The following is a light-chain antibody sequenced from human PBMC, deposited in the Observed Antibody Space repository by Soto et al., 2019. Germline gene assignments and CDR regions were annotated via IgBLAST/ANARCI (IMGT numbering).Light chain of an antibody. CDR1: SSNIGNNA. CDR2: YDD. CDR3: AAWDDSLNGPL. J-gene: IGLJ1*01. Sequence: QSVLTQPPSVSEAPRQRVTISCSGSSSNIGNNAVNWYQQLPGKAPKLLIYYDDLLPSGVSDRFSGSKSGTSASLAISGLQSEDEADYGCAAWDDSLNGPLFGTGTKVTVL. V-gene: IGLV1-36*01.